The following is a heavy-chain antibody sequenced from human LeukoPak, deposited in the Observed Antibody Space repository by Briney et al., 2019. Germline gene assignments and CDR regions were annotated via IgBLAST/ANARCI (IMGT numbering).Heavy chain of an antibody. Sequence: SETLSLTCTVSGDPLNGYYWSWVRQPPGKGLEWIGYIYYSGSTNYNPSLKSRVTISVDTSKNQFSLKLSSVTAADTAMYYCARGDYSYGMDVWGQGTTVTVSS. CDR3: ARGDYSYGMDV. CDR2: IYYSGST. V-gene: IGHV4-59*01. J-gene: IGHJ6*02. CDR1: GDPLNGYY.